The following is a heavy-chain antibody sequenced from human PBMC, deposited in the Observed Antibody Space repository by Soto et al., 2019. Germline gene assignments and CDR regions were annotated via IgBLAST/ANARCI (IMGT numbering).Heavy chain of an antibody. Sequence: ASVKVSCKASGYTLTGYYMHWVRQAPGQGLEWMGWINPNSGGTNYAQKFQGRVTMTRDTSISTAYMELSRLRSDDTAVYYCARGRSGYYTKGWFDPWGQGTLVTVSS. J-gene: IGHJ5*02. D-gene: IGHD3-3*01. V-gene: IGHV1-2*02. CDR2: INPNSGGT. CDR3: ARGRSGYYTKGWFDP. CDR1: GYTLTGYY.